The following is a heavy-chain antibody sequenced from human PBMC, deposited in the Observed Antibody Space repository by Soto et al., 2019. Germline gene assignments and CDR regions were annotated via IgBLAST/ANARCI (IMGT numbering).Heavy chain of an antibody. V-gene: IGHV1-69*02. CDR1: VCSFSSYT. D-gene: IGHD2-2*01. J-gene: IGHJ6*03. CDR3: ARYWCSSTSCYAPYYYYMDV. Sequence: SVKVSCEASVCSFSSYTIICVRQAPGQGLEWMGRIIPILGIANYAQKFQGRVTITADKSTSTAYMELSSLRSEDTAVYYCARYWCSSTSCYAPYYYYMDVWGKGTTVTAP. CDR2: IIPILGIA.